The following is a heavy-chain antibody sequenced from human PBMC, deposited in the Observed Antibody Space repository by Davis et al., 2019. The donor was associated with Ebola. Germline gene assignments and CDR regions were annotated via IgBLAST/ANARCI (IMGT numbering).Heavy chain of an antibody. D-gene: IGHD5-18*01. CDR1: VDSVSRGG. CDR2: TYYSSKWYY. V-gene: IGHV6-1*01. CDR3: ARGWLRGGMDV. Sequence: HSQTPSLTRAISVDSVSRGGWTWIRQSPSTGLEWLGRTYYSSKWYYDYAVSVKSRITINPDTSKNQFSLQLNSVTPEDTALYYCARGWLRGGMDVWGEGTTVTVSS. J-gene: IGHJ6*04.